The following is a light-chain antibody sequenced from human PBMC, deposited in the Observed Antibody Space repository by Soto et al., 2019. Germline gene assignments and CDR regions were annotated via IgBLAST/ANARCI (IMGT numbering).Light chain of an antibody. J-gene: IGLJ1*01. CDR2: RKSDGSH. CDR3: PTLATGTQSYV. V-gene: IGLV4-69*01. CDR1: SGHSNYA. Sequence: QPVLTQSPSASASLGASVKLTCTLSSGHSNYAIAWHQQQPEKGPRYLMKRKSDGSHRKGDGIPDRFSGSSSGAERYLTISSPQSEDEADYSCPTLATGTQSYVFGTGTKLTVL.